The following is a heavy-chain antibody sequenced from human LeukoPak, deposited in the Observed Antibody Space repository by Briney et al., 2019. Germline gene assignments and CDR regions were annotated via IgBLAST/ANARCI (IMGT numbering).Heavy chain of an antibody. V-gene: IGHV1-3*01. Sequence: ASVKVSCKASGYTFTSYAMHWVRQAPGQRLEWMGWINAGNGNTKYSQKFQGRVTITRDTSASTAYMELSSLRSEDTAVYYCARVIGARYCSSTNCPDVFDIWGQGTMVTVSS. J-gene: IGHJ3*02. CDR2: INAGNGNT. D-gene: IGHD2-2*01. CDR1: GYTFTSYA. CDR3: ARVIGARYCSSTNCPDVFDI.